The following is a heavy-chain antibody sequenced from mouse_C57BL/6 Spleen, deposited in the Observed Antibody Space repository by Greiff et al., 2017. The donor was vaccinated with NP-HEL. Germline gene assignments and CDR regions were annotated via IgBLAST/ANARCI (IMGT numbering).Heavy chain of an antibody. D-gene: IGHD1-1*01. CDR2: IYPGGGYT. CDR1: GYTFTNYW. Sequence: VQLQQSGAELVRPGTSVKMSCKASGYTFTNYWIGWAKQRPGHGLEWIGDIYPGGGYTNYNEKFKGKATLTADKSSSTAYMQFSSLTSEDSAIYDCARGYYGSSYHFDYWGQGTTLTVSS. CDR3: ARGYYGSSYHFDY. J-gene: IGHJ2*01. V-gene: IGHV1-63*01.